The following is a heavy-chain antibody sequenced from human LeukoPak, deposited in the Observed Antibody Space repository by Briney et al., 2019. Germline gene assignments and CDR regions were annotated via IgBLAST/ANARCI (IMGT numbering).Heavy chain of an antibody. CDR1: GYTFTSYD. CDR3: ARVESYSSSWYG. Sequence: ASVKVSCKASGYTFTSYDINWVRQATGQGLEWMGWMNPNSGNTGFAQKFQGRVTMISNTSISTAYMELSSLRSEDTAVYYCARVESYSSSWYGWGQGTLVTVSS. D-gene: IGHD6-13*01. CDR2: MNPNSGNT. J-gene: IGHJ4*02. V-gene: IGHV1-8*01.